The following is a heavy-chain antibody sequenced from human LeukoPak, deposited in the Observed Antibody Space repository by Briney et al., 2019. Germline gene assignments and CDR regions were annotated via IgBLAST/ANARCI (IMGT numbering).Heavy chain of an antibody. J-gene: IGHJ4*02. Sequence: GGSLRLSCAASGFTFSSYGMHWVRQAPGKGLEWVAIIWYDGSNEYYGDSVQGRFTISRDNSNNTLYLQMNNLRAEDTAVYYCARDFNSGWADYWGQRTKVTVSS. CDR2: IWYDGSNE. V-gene: IGHV3-33*01. CDR3: ARDFNSGWADY. D-gene: IGHD6-19*01. CDR1: GFTFSSYG.